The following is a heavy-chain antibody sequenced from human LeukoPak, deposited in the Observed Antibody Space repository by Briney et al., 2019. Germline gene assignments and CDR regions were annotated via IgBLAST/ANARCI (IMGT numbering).Heavy chain of an antibody. V-gene: IGHV3-33*01. CDR1: GFTFSSYG. D-gene: IGHD4-17*01. J-gene: IGHJ4*02. CDR2: IWYDGSNK. Sequence: GGSLRLSCAASGFTFSSYGMHWVRQAPGKGLEWVAVIWYDGSNKYYADSVKGRFTTSRDNSKNTLYLQMNSLRAEDTAVYYCARGTKTTGYYFDYWGQGTLVTVSS. CDR3: ARGTKTTGYYFDY.